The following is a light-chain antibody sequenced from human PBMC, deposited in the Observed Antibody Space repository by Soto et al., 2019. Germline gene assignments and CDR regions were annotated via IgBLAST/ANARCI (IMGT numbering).Light chain of an antibody. Sequence: QAVVTQPPSVSGAPGQRVTISCTGSSSNIGAGYDVHWYQQLPGTAPKLLIYGNSNRPSGVPDRFSGSKSGTSASLAITGLQAEDEADYYCQPYDSSLVFGGGTKLTVL. CDR1: SSNIGAGYD. J-gene: IGLJ2*01. V-gene: IGLV1-40*01. CDR3: QPYDSSLV. CDR2: GNS.